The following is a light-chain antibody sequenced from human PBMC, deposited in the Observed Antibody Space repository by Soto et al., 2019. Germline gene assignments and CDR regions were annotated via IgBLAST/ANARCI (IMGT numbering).Light chain of an antibody. CDR2: DAS. J-gene: IGKJ4*01. Sequence: EIVLTQSPATLSLSPGERATLSCRASQSVGSSLAWYQQKPGQAPRLLTYDASNRATGIPARFSGSGSGTDFTLTISSLEPEDFAVYYCQQRSNWPALTFGGGTKVEIK. V-gene: IGKV3-11*01. CDR1: QSVGSS. CDR3: QQRSNWPALT.